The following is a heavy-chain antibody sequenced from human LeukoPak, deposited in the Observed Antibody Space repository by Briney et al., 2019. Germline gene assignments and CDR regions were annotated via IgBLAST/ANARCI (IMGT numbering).Heavy chain of an antibody. J-gene: IGHJ3*02. CDR3: TRGGGSAPYALDI. CDR1: GGSITSTNY. V-gene: IGHV4-4*02. D-gene: IGHD3-16*01. CDR2: IYHGGST. Sequence: PSETLSLTCGVSGGSITSTNYWTWVRQPPGGGLEWIAEIYHGGSTNYNPSLKSRATISVDKSRNQFSLTLTSVTAADSAAYFCTRGGGSAPYALDIWGQGTIVTVSS.